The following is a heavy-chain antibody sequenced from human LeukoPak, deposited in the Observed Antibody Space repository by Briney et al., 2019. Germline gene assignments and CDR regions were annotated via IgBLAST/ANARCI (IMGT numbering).Heavy chain of an antibody. CDR1: GGSTSSYY. CDR2: IYYSGST. CDR3: ARVGFDI. J-gene: IGHJ3*02. Sequence: SETLSLTCTVSGGSTSSYYWSWIRQPPGKGLEWIGYIYYSGSTNYNPSLKSRVTISVKTSKNQFSLKLSSVTAADTAVYYCARVGFDIWGQGTMVSVSS. V-gene: IGHV4-59*01.